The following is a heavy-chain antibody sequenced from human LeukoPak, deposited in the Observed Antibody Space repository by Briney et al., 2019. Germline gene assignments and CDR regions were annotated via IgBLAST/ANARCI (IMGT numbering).Heavy chain of an antibody. V-gene: IGHV3-23*01. Sequence: GGSLRLYCAASGFAFSTYAMSWVRQAPGKGLEWVSAISGSGGSTYYADSVKGRFTISRDNSKNTLYLQMNSLRAEDTAVYYCAKSNIPTTGVTPVFFQHWGQGTLVTVSS. CDR3: AKSNIPTTGVTPVFFQH. J-gene: IGHJ1*01. CDR1: GFAFSTYA. D-gene: IGHD4-23*01. CDR2: ISGSGGST.